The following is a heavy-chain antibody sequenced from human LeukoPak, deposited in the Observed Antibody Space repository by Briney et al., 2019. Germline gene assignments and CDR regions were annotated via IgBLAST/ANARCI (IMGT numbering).Heavy chain of an antibody. CDR3: AKFYPYFDY. CDR1: GFTFSSHA. Sequence: GGSLRLSCAASGFTFSSHAMNWVRQAPGKGLEWVSGISGSGVSTYYADSVKGRFTISGDNSKNTLYLQMNSLRAEDTAVYFCAKFYPYFDYWGQGTLVTVSS. V-gene: IGHV3-23*01. D-gene: IGHD2/OR15-2a*01. CDR2: ISGSGVST. J-gene: IGHJ4*02.